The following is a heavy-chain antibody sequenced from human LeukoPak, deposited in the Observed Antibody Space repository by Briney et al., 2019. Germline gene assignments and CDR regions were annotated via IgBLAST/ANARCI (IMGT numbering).Heavy chain of an antibody. CDR1: GYTFTSYG. Sequence: ASVKVSCKASGYTFTSYGISWVRQAPGQGLEWMGWISAYNGNTNYAQKLQGRVTMTTDTSTSTAYMELRSLRSDDTAVYYCARPRGRIAAADHDAFDIWGQGTMVTVSS. D-gene: IGHD6-13*01. CDR3: ARPRGRIAAADHDAFDI. V-gene: IGHV1-18*01. CDR2: ISAYNGNT. J-gene: IGHJ3*02.